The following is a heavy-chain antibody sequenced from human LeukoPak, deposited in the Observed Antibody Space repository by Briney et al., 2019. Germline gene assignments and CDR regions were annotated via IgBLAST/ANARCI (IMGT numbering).Heavy chain of an antibody. Sequence: GPSVMVSCKASAYTFTGYNLHWVQQAPAQGLERMAWINPNSGGTDYAQKFQGRVTMTRDTSNTTAYMELSSLRSDDTAVYYCARVSPSGSRAFDYWGQGTLVTVSS. CDR1: AYTFTGYN. CDR3: ARVSPSGSRAFDY. V-gene: IGHV1-2*02. J-gene: IGHJ4*02. CDR2: INPNSGGT. D-gene: IGHD3-10*01.